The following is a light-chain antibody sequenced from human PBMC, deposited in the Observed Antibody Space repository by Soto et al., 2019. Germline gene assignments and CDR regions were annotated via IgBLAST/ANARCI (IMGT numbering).Light chain of an antibody. Sequence: EIVIRQYQTILSVSPGETGIISCRASQSVSSNLAWYQQKPGQPPRLLMYGVYTRAPGTPARFSGSGSGTEFTLTISSLQSEDSAVYYCQKYDKWRPRTFGKGTKV. J-gene: IGKJ1*01. V-gene: IGKV3D-15*01. CDR2: GVY. CDR3: QKYDKWRPRT. CDR1: QSVSSN.